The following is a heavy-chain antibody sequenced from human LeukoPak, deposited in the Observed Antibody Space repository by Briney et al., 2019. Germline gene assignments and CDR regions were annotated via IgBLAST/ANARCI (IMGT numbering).Heavy chain of an antibody. CDR2: ISYDGSNK. V-gene: IGHV3-30*18. D-gene: IGHD6-13*01. Sequence: GGSLRLSCAASGFTFSSYGMHWVRQAPGKGLEWVAVISYDGSNKYYADSVKGRFTISRDNSKNTLYLQMNSLRAEDTAVYYCAKDRVGSSWYLTLPDYWGQGTLVTVSS. J-gene: IGHJ4*02. CDR3: AKDRVGSSWYLTLPDY. CDR1: GFTFSSYG.